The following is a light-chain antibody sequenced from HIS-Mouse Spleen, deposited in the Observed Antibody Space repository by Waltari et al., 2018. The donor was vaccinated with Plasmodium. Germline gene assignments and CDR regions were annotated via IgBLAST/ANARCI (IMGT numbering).Light chain of an antibody. CDR2: EGS. Sequence: QSALTQPASVSGSPGQSITISCTGTSSDVGSYNLVSWYQQHPGKAPKRMIYEGSKRPSGVSNRLSGSKSGNTASLTISGLQAEDEADYYCCSYAGSSTNWVFGGGTKLTVL. J-gene: IGLJ3*02. CDR1: SSDVGSYNL. CDR3: CSYAGSSTNWV. V-gene: IGLV2-23*01.